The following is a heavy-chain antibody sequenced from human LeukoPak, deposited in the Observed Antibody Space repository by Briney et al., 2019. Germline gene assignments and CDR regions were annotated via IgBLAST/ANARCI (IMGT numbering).Heavy chain of an antibody. CDR1: GYSTNSAYY. D-gene: IGHD3-22*01. Sequence: PSETLSLTCAVSGYSTNSAYYWGWIRQPPGKGLEWIGSIHHSGSTYYNPSLKSRFTISVDTSKNQFSLKLISVTAADTAVYYCARVPRITMIVVVSNWFDPWSQGTLVTVSS. CDR2: IHHSGST. J-gene: IGHJ5*02. CDR3: ARVPRITMIVVVSNWFDP. V-gene: IGHV4-38-2*01.